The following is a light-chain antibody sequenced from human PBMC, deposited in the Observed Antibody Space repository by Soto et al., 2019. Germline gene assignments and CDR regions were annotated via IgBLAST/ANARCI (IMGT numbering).Light chain of an antibody. Sequence: QSALAQPASVSGSPGQSITISCSGTSSDIGAYDYVSWYQQHPGRAPKLIIYEVSHRPSGVPDRFSGSKSGTSASLAITGLQAEDEADYYCQSYDSSRSPLYVFGTGTKVTVL. V-gene: IGLV2-14*03. CDR3: QSYDSSRSPLYV. CDR2: EVS. CDR1: SSDIGAYDY. J-gene: IGLJ1*01.